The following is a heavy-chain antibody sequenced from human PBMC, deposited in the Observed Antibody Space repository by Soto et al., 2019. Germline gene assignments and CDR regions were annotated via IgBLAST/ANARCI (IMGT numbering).Heavy chain of an antibody. J-gene: IGHJ6*02. CDR3: AKVNIVATYYYYGMDV. D-gene: IGHD5-12*01. CDR1: GFTFISYA. CDR2: ISGSGGST. V-gene: IGHV3-23*01. Sequence: GGSLRFSCAASGFTFISYAMSWVRQAPGKGLEWVSAISGSGGSTYYADSVKGRFTISRDNSKNTLYLQLNSLRAEDTAVYYCAKVNIVATYYYYGMDVWGQGTTVTVS.